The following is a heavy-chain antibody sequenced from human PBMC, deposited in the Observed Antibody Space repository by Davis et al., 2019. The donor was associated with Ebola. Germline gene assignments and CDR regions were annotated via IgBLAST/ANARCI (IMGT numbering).Heavy chain of an antibody. CDR3: AKVRSKSSSAEGGVDY. CDR2: ISWNSGSI. V-gene: IGHV3-9*01. Sequence: SLKISCAASGFTFDDYAMHWVRQAPGKGLEWVSGISWNSGSIGYADSVKGRFTISRDNAKNSLYLQMNSLRAEDTALYYCAKVRSKSSSAEGGVDYWGQGTLVTVSS. CDR1: GFTFDDYA. J-gene: IGHJ4*02. D-gene: IGHD6-6*01.